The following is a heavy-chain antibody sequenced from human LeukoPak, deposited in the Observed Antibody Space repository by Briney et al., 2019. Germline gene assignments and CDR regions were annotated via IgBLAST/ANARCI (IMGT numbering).Heavy chain of an antibody. CDR2: ISASGHST. CDR1: GFTFSSYA. D-gene: IGHD3-10*01. Sequence: GGSLRLSCAASGFTFSSYAMSWVRQAPGKGWEWVSRISASGHSTTYADSGKGRITISRDNSKNTLFLQVHSLRDDDAADYCCARVDIVVRGIIAYWGQGTLVTVSS. J-gene: IGHJ4*02. V-gene: IGHV3-23*01. CDR3: ARVDIVVRGIIAY.